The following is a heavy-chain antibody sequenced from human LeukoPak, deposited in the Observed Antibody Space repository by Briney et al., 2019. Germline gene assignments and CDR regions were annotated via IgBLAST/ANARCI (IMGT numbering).Heavy chain of an antibody. Sequence: PGGSLRLSCAASGFTFSNYHMNGVRQAPGKGLEWVSYISSGSRTISYADSVKGRFTVSRDKAKNSLYLQMNSLRAEDTAVYYCARGGSSRPAYWGQGTLVTVSS. CDR1: GFTFSNYH. J-gene: IGHJ4*02. CDR3: ARGGSSRPAY. V-gene: IGHV3-48*01. CDR2: ISSGSRTI. D-gene: IGHD2-2*01.